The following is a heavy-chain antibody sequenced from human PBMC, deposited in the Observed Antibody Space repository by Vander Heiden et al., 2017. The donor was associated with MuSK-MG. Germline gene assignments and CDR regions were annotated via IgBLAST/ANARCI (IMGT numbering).Heavy chain of an antibody. CDR3: ARPMTTVTPKAFDI. D-gene: IGHD4-17*01. Sequence: QLQLQESGPGLVKPSETLSLTCTVSGGSMYSSSYYWGWIRQPPGTGLEWIGNIYYTGNTYYNPSLESRVTMSIDTSKNQFSLNLSSVTAADTAVYYCARPMTTVTPKAFDIWGQGTMVTVSS. CDR1: GGSMYSSSYY. V-gene: IGHV4-39*01. J-gene: IGHJ3*02. CDR2: IYYTGNT.